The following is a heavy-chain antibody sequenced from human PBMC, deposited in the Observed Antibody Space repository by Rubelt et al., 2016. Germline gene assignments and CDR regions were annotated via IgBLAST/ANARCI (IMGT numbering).Heavy chain of an antibody. V-gene: IGHV3-23*04. CDR2: ISGSGGST. Sequence: EVQLVESGGGLVKPGGSLRLSCAASGFTFSSYAMSWVRQAPGKGLEWVSAISGSGGSTYYADSVKGRFTISRDKSKNTLYLQMNSRRAEDTAVYYCMRWQDVFDIWGQGTMVTVSS. CDR1: GFTFSSYA. J-gene: IGHJ3*02. D-gene: IGHD5-24*01. CDR3: MRWQDVFDI.